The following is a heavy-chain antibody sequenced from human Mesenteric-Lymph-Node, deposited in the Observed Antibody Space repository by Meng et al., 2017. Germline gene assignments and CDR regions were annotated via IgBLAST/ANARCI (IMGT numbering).Heavy chain of an antibody. CDR1: GFTFSSYS. V-gene: IGHV3-72*01. J-gene: IGHJ6*02. Sequence: GESLKISCAASGFTFSSYSMNWVRQAPGKGLEWVCRSRNKANSYTTEYAASVKGRFTISRDQNSLYLQMNSLKDEDTAVYYCATKSKYSSDWYGGMDVWGQGTTVTVS. CDR2: SRNKANSYTT. CDR3: ATKSKYSSDWYGGMDV. D-gene: IGHD6-19*01.